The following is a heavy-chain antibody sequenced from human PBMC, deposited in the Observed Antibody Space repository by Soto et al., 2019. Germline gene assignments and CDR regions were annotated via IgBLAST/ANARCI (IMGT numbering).Heavy chain of an antibody. Sequence: QVQLQESGPGLLKPSETLSLTCTVSGDSVSSGGYYWTWIRQPPGKGLEGIGVIAYTGTTHYNPPLQRRATISVDTSNNQFSLKLTSMTAADTAVYYCARYYPGGLPKAAWGQGTLVTVSS. D-gene: IGHD1-26*01. V-gene: IGHV4-61*08. CDR1: GDSVSSGGYY. CDR3: ARYYPGGLPKAA. CDR2: IAYTGTT. J-gene: IGHJ5*02.